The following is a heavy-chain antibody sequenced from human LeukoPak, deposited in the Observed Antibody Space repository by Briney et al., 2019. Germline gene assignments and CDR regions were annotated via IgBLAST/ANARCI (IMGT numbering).Heavy chain of an antibody. D-gene: IGHD3-10*01. Sequence: PSETLSLTCIVSGGSISSTSYFWGWIRQPPGKGLEWVSAISGSGGSTYYADSVKGRFTISRDNSKNTLYLQMNSLRAEDTAVYYCAKDLSSAATAQAFDIWGQGTMVTVSS. CDR3: AKDLSSAATAQAFDI. V-gene: IGHV3-23*01. J-gene: IGHJ3*02. CDR2: ISGSGGST. CDR1: GGSISSTSYF.